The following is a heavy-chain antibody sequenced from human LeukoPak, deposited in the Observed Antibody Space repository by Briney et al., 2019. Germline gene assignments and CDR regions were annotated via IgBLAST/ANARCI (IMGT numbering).Heavy chain of an antibody. V-gene: IGHV1-18*01. Sequence: ASVNVSCKASVYTFTSYGITGVRQAPGQGLEWMGWISAYNGNTNYAQKLQGRGTITTDTSTSTAYIELRSLRSDDTAVHHCAREVDPSSWYFAPWGKGHLVTVSS. CDR3: AREVDPSSWYFAP. D-gene: IGHD6-13*01. CDR2: ISAYNGNT. CDR1: VYTFTSYG. J-gene: IGHJ5*02.